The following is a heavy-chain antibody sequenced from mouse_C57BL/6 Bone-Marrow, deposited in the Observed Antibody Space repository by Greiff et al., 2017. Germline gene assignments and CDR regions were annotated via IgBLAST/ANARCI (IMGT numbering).Heavy chain of an antibody. CDR2: IYPGSGNT. Sequence: QVQLQQSGAELVRPGASVKLSCKASGYTFTDSYINWVKQRPGQGLEWIARIYPGSGNTYYNENFKGKATLTAEKSSSTAYMQLSSLTSEDSAVYFCARSRAYYRNDYDIGGRGTALTVTA. CDR1: GYTFTDSY. V-gene: IGHV1-76*01. D-gene: IGHD2-14*01. CDR3: ARSRAYYRNDYDI. J-gene: IGHJ2*01.